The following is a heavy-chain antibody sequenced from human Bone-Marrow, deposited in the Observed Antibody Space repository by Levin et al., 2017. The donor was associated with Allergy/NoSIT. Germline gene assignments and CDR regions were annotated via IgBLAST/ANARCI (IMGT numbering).Heavy chain of an antibody. D-gene: IGHD2-15*01. Sequence: SGPTLVKPTQTLTLTCTFSGFSLSTSGMGVGWIRQPPGKALEWLALIYWDDDKRYRPSLKSRLTITKDTSKNQVVLTMTNMDPVDTATYYGAHRLRVVSPFAFDIWGQGTMVTVSS. CDR1: GFSLSTSGMG. V-gene: IGHV2-5*02. CDR2: IYWDDDK. J-gene: IGHJ3*02. CDR3: AHRLRVVSPFAFDI.